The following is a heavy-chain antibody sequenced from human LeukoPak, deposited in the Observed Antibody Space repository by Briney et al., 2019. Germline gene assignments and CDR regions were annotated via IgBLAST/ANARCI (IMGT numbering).Heavy chain of an antibody. J-gene: IGHJ4*02. CDR1: GFTFSDYY. Sequence: GGSLRLSCTASGFTFSDYYMNWVRQAPGKGLEWVSYIGRSGGDINYADSVKGRFTISRDNAKKSLYLQMDSLRAEDTAMYYCARTARLLDYWGQGTLVTVSS. CDR2: IGRSGGDI. CDR3: ARTARLLDY. V-gene: IGHV3-11*01. D-gene: IGHD2-15*01.